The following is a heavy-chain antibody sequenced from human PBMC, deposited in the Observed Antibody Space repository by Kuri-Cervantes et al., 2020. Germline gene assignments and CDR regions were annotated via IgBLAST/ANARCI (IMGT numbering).Heavy chain of an antibody. D-gene: IGHD6-19*01. V-gene: IGHV3-48*01. CDR1: GFTFSSYN. CDR3: ARAGFDY. CDR2: ISSGSGTI. Sequence: GGSLRLSCAASGFTFSSYNINWVRQAPGKGLEWISYISSGSGTIYYADSVKGRFTISRDNAKNSLSLQMNSLRAEDTAVYYCARAGFDYWGQGTLVTVSS. J-gene: IGHJ4*02.